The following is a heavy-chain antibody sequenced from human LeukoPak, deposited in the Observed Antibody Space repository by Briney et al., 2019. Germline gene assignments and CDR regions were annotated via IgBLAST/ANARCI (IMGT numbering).Heavy chain of an antibody. CDR3: ARSAIAVADVWFDP. Sequence: SETLSLTCTVPGGSISSYYWSWIRQPAGKGLEWIGRIYTSGSTNYNPSLKSRVTMSVDTSKNQFSLKLSSVTAADTAVYYCARSAIAVADVWFDPWGQGTLVTVSS. V-gene: IGHV4-4*07. J-gene: IGHJ5*02. CDR1: GGSISSYY. D-gene: IGHD6-19*01. CDR2: IYTSGST.